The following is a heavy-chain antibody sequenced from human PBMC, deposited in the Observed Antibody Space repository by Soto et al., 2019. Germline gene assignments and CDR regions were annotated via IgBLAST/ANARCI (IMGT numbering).Heavy chain of an antibody. CDR3: ARRGLIAARPIPRRVYYFDY. D-gene: IGHD6-6*01. J-gene: IGHJ4*02. V-gene: IGHV4-34*01. CDR1: GGSFSGYY. CDR2: ISHSGST. Sequence: PSETLSLTCAVYGGSFSGYYWSWIRQPPGKGLEWIGEISHSGSTNYNPSLKSRVTISVDTSKNQFSLKLSSVTAADTAVYYCARRGLIAARPIPRRVYYFDYWGQGTLVTVSS.